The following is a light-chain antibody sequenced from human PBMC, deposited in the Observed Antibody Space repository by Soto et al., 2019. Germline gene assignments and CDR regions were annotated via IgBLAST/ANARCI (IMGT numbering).Light chain of an antibody. CDR2: GAS. Sequence: EIVLAQSPGTLSLPPLHKTSLXCLASHSVSSSYLAWYQQKPGQAPRLLIYGASSRATGIPDRFSGSGSGTDFTLTISRLEPEDFAVYYCQQYGSSPTFGQGTKVDIK. CDR3: QQYGSSPT. J-gene: IGKJ1*01. CDR1: HSVSSSY. V-gene: IGKV3-20*01.